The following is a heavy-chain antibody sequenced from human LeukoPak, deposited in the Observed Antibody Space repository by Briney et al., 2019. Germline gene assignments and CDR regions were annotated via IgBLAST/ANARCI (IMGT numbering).Heavy chain of an antibody. D-gene: IGHD3-22*01. V-gene: IGHV4-39*07. CDR2: IYYSGST. Sequence: SETLSLTCTVSGGSISSSSYYWGWVRQPPGKGLEWIGSIYYSGSTYYNPSLKSRVTISVDTSKNQFSLKLSSVTAADTAVYYCARENSYYDSSGKRLDYWGQGTLVTVSS. CDR3: ARENSYYDSSGKRLDY. CDR1: GGSISSSSYY. J-gene: IGHJ4*02.